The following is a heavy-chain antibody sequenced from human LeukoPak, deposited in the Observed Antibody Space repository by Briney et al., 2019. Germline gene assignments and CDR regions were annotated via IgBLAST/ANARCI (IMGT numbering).Heavy chain of an antibody. CDR2: IKPDGSEK. J-gene: IGHJ5*01. Sequence: PGGSLRLSCVASGFRLSNYWMSWVRQAPGKGLEWVAHIKPDGSEKNYVDSVRGRFTLFRDDAKNSVYLQLNSLRVEDTGVYYCARDSGSGGPWGQGTPVTVSS. D-gene: IGHD6-19*01. V-gene: IGHV3-7*01. CDR3: ARDSGSGGP. CDR1: GFRLSNYW.